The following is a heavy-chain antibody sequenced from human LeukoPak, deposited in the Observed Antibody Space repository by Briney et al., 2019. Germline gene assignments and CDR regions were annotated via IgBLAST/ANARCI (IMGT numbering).Heavy chain of an antibody. CDR3: ARGGYYDSSGYYWRLNWFDP. J-gene: IGHJ5*02. CDR1: GGSFSGYY. CDR2: INHSGST. Sequence: PSETLSLTCAVYGGSFSGYYWSWIRQPQGKGLEWIGVINHSGSTNYNPSLKSRVTISVDTSKNQFSLKLSSVTAADTAVYYCARGGYYDSSGYYWRLNWFDPWGQGTLVTVSS. V-gene: IGHV4-34*01. D-gene: IGHD3-22*01.